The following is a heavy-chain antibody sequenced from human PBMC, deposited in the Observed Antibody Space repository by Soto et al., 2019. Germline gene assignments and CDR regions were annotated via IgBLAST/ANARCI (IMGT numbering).Heavy chain of an antibody. Sequence: SGPTLVNPTQTLTLTCTFSGFSLSTSGVGVGWIRQPPGKALEWLALIYWDDDKRYSPSLKSRLTITKDTSKNQVVLTMTNMDPVDTATYYCAHSGSQWLVRSDYYYYMDVWGKGTTVTVSS. CDR2: IYWDDDK. J-gene: IGHJ6*03. D-gene: IGHD6-19*01. CDR1: GFSLSTSGVG. CDR3: AHSGSQWLVRSDYYYYMDV. V-gene: IGHV2-5*02.